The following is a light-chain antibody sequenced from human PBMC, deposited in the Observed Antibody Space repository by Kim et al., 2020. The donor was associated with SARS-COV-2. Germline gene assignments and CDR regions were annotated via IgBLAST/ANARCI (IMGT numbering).Light chain of an antibody. V-gene: IGLV2-23*02. Sequence: GQSITISCTGNSSDFGSYNLVSWYQQHPGKAPILMIYEVSKRPSGVSNRFSGSKSGNTASLTISGLQAEDEADYYCCSYAGSSTVIFGGGTQLTVL. CDR1: SSDFGSYNL. CDR3: CSYAGSSTVI. J-gene: IGLJ2*01. CDR2: EVS.